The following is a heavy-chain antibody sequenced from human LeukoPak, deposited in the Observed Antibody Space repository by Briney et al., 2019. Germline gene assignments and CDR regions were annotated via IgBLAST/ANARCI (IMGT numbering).Heavy chain of an antibody. D-gene: IGHD7-27*01. V-gene: IGHV3-21*04. CDR3: AALGPPIDF. J-gene: IGHJ4*02. Sequence: GGSLRLSCAASGFTFSNYNMIWVRQAPGKGLEWVSSISSSSSYIYYADSVKGRFTISRDNAKNSLYLQMNSLRADDTAVYYCAALGPPIDFWGQGTLITVSS. CDR2: ISSSSSYI. CDR1: GFTFSNYN.